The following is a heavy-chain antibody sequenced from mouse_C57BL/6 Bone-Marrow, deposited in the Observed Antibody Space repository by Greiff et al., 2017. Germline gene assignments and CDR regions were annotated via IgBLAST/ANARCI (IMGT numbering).Heavy chain of an antibody. CDR2: IDPSDSYT. Sequence: QVQLQQPGAELVMPGASVTLSCKASGYTFTSYWMHWVKPRPGQGLEWIGEIDPSDSYTNYNQKFQGKSTLTVDKSSSTAYMQLSSLTSEDAAVYYCARDYYGSSYAYWGQGTLVTVSA. V-gene: IGHV1-69*01. CDR1: GYTFTSYW. CDR3: ARDYYGSSYAY. J-gene: IGHJ3*01. D-gene: IGHD1-1*01.